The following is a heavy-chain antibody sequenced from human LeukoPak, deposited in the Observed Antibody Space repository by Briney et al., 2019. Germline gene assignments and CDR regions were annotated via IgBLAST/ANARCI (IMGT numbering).Heavy chain of an antibody. J-gene: IGHJ4*02. Sequence: ASVKVSCKASGYTFTSYDINWVRQATGQGLEWMGWMNPNSGNTGYAQKFQGRVTITRNTSINTAYMELSSLRSEDTAVYYCAREMSTPFFDYWGQGTLVTVSS. D-gene: IGHD2-15*01. CDR3: AREMSTPFFDY. V-gene: IGHV1-8*03. CDR1: GYTFTSYD. CDR2: MNPNSGNT.